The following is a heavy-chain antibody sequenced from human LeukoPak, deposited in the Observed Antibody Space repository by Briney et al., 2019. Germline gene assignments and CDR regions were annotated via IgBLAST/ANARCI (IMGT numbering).Heavy chain of an antibody. CDR1: GFIFNTYA. D-gene: IGHD2-15*01. J-gene: IGHJ4*02. Sequence: SGGSLRLSCAASGFIFNTYAMSWVRRAPGKGLEWVSAISRDGGSTWYADSVEGRFTISRDNSKNTLYLLWNSVRAEDTATYYCAKDHSSCRGASCLLHQDWGQGTLVTVSS. CDR3: AKDHSSCRGASCLLHQD. CDR2: ISRDGGST. V-gene: IGHV3-23*01.